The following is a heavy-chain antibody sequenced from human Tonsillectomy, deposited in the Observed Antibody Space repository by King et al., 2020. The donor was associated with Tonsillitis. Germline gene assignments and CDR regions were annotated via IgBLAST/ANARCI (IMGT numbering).Heavy chain of an antibody. CDR1: GFTFSNYA. CDR2: ISGSGGST. Sequence: QLVESGGGLVQPGGSLRLSCAASGFTFSNYAMSWVRKAPGKGLEWVSAISGSGGSTYYADSVKGRFTISRDNSKNTLYLQMNSLRAEDTAVYYCAKDWDYYDSSYYFDYWGQGTLVTVSS. J-gene: IGHJ4*02. V-gene: IGHV3-23*04. D-gene: IGHD3-22*01. CDR3: AKDWDYYDSSYYFDY.